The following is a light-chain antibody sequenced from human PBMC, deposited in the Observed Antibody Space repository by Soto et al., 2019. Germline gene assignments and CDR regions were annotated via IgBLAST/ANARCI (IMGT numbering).Light chain of an antibody. CDR1: SGHSSYA. CDR3: QTWGSGIRVV. CDR2: LNSAGSH. J-gene: IGLJ2*01. V-gene: IGLV4-69*01. Sequence: QLVLTQSPSASASLGASVKFTCTLSSGHSSYAIAWHQQQPEKGPRYLMKLNSAGSHSKGDGIPDRVSGSSSGAERYLTISSLQSEDEADYYCQTWGSGIRVVFGGGTQLTVL.